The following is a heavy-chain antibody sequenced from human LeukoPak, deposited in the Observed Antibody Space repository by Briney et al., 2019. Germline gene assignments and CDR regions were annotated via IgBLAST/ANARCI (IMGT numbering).Heavy chain of an antibody. V-gene: IGHV3-23*01. Sequence: GGSLRLSCAVSGFTFSSYWMHWVRQAPGKGLVWVSTISGSGGSTYYADSVKGRFTISRDNSKNTLYLQMNSLRAEDTAVYYCAKWGSTVDTAMVKNAFDIWGQGTMVTVSS. CDR3: AKWGSTVDTAMVKNAFDI. J-gene: IGHJ3*02. CDR2: ISGSGGST. D-gene: IGHD5-18*01. CDR1: GFTFSSYW.